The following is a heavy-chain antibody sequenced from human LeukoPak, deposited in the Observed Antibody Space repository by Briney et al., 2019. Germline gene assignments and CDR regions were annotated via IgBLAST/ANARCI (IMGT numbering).Heavy chain of an antibody. J-gene: IGHJ4*02. CDR3: ARAVTAITYFDY. D-gene: IGHD2-21*02. CDR2: IIPILGIA. CDR1: GGTFSSYT. Sequence: SVKVSCKASGGTFSSYTIGWVRQAPGQGLEWMGRIIPILGIANYAQKFQGRVTITADKSTSTAYMELSSLRSEDTAVYYCARAVTAITYFDYWGQGTLVTVSS. V-gene: IGHV1-69*02.